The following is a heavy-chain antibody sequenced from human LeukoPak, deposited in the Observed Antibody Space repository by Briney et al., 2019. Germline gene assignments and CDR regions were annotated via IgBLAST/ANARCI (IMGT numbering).Heavy chain of an antibody. D-gene: IGHD6-6*01. CDR3: ARGEKYSSSSLDY. V-gene: IGHV4-30-2*01. J-gene: IGHJ4*02. Sequence: PSETLSLTCTVSGGSISSGGYYWSWIRQPPGKGLEWIGYIYHSGSTYYNPSLKSRVTISVDRSKNQFSLKLSSVTAADTAVYYCARGEKYSSSSLDYWGQGTLVTVSS. CDR2: IYHSGST. CDR1: GGSISSGGYY.